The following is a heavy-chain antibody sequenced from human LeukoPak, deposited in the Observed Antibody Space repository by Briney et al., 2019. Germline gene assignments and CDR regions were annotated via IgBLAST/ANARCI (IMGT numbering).Heavy chain of an antibody. V-gene: IGHV4-39*07. CDR2: IYYSGST. CDR3: ARRYYDILTGIDY. J-gene: IGHJ4*02. D-gene: IGHD3-9*01. CDR1: GGSISSSSYY. Sequence: PSETLSLTCTVSGGSISSSSYYWGWIRQPPGKGLEWIGSIYYSGSTYYNPSLKSRVTISVDTSKNQFSLKLSSVTAADTAVYYCARRYYDILTGIDYWGQGTLVTVSS.